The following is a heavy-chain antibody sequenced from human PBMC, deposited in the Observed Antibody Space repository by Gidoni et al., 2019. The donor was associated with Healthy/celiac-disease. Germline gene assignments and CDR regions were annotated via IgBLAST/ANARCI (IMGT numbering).Heavy chain of an antibody. CDR2: ISGSGGST. CDR3: AKGGSYYFYYYYGMDV. V-gene: IGHV3-23*01. CDR1: GFTFSSYA. J-gene: IGHJ6*02. D-gene: IGHD1-26*01. Sequence: EVQLLESGGGLVQPGGSLRLSCAASGFTFSSYAMSWVRQAPGKGLEWVSAISGSGGSTYYADSVKGRFTISRDNSKNTLYLQMNSLRAEDTAVYYCAKGGSYYFYYYYGMDVWGQGTTVTVSS.